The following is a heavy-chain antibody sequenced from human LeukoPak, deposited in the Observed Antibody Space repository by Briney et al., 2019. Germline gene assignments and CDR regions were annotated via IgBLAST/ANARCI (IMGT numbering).Heavy chain of an antibody. D-gene: IGHD2-15*01. CDR2: IYSGGST. CDR1: GFTVSSNY. J-gene: IGHJ6*02. V-gene: IGHV3-66*01. CDR3: ARMGRSGYYGMDV. Sequence: TGGSLRLSCAASGFTVSSNYMSWVRQAPGKGLEWVSVIYSGGSTYYADSVKGRFTISRDNSKNTLYLQMNSLRAEDTAVYYCARMGRSGYYGMDVWGQGTTVTVSS.